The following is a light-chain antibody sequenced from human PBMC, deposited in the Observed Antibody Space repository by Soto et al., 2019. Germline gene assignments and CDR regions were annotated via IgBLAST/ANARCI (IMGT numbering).Light chain of an antibody. CDR3: QQYNNWPTWT. V-gene: IGKV3-15*01. J-gene: IGKJ1*01. Sequence: EIVMTQSPATLSVSPGERATLSCRASQSVSSNLAWYQQKPGQAPRLLIYGASTRATDIPARFSGSESGTEFTLTISSLQYEDFAVYYCQQYNNWPTWTFGQGTKVEIK. CDR2: GAS. CDR1: QSVSSN.